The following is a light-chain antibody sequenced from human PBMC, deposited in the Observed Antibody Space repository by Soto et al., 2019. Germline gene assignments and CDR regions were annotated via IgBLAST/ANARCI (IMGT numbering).Light chain of an antibody. Sequence: QSALTQPASVSGSPGQSITISCTGTSSDVGGYNFVSWFQQHPGKAPKLMIYDVSNRPSGVSNRFSGSKSGNTASLTISGLQADDEADYCCSSDTTSSTVFGGGTKVTVL. CDR2: DVS. V-gene: IGLV2-14*03. CDR1: SSDVGGYNF. CDR3: SSDTTSSTV. J-gene: IGLJ3*02.